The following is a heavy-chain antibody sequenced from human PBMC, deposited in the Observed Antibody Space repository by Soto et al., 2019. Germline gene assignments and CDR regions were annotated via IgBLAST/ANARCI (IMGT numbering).Heavy chain of an antibody. D-gene: IGHD6-13*01. V-gene: IGHV3-23*01. CDR1: GFTFSSYA. J-gene: IGHJ4*02. CDR2: ISGSGGST. Sequence: GGSLRLSCAASGFTFSSYAMSWVRQAPGKGLEWVSAISGSGGSTYYADSVKGRFTISRDNSKNTLYLQMNSLRAEDTAVYYCARYSSSWFRTFFDYWGQGTLVTVSS. CDR3: ARYSSSWFRTFFDY.